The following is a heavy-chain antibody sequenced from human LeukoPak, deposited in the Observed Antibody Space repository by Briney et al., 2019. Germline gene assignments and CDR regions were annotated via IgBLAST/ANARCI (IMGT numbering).Heavy chain of an antibody. CDR1: GGSISGYY. J-gene: IGHJ4*02. V-gene: IGHV4-59*03. CDR3: AKSGGYGLIDY. CDR2: TYYSGST. D-gene: IGHD1-26*01. Sequence: SETLSLTCTVSGGSISGYYWSWIRQPPGKGLEWIGYTYYSGSTSYNPSLKSRVTISVDTSKNQFSLKLRSVTAADTAVYYCAKSGGYGLIDYWGQGTRVTVSS.